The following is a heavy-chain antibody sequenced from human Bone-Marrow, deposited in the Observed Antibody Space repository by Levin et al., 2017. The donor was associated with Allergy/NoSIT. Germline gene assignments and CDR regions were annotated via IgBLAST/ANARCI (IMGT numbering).Heavy chain of an antibody. D-gene: IGHD2-2*01. CDR3: ARGYQRLSPYV. Sequence: SETLSLTCAVYGGSFSGYYWSWIRQPPGKGLEWIGQINHSGSTNYNPSLKSRVTISVDTSKNQFSLTLSSVTAADTAPYYCARGYQRLSPYVWGQGTTVTVSS. V-gene: IGHV4-34*01. CDR2: INHSGST. CDR1: GGSFSGYY. J-gene: IGHJ6*02.